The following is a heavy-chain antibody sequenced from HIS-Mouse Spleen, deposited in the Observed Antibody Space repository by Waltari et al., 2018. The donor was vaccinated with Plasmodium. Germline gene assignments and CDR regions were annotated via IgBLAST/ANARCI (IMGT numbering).Heavy chain of an antibody. D-gene: IGHD2-15*01. CDR3: ARGPLRADAFDI. V-gene: IGHV4-34*01. J-gene: IGHJ3*02. Sequence: QVQLQQWGAGLLKPSETLSLTCAVYGGSFSGYYWSWIRQPPGKGLEWIGEINHSGSTNYTPSLKSRVTISVDTSKNQFSLKRSSVTAADTAVYYCARGPLRADAFDIWGQGTMVTVSS. CDR2: INHSGST. CDR1: GGSFSGYY.